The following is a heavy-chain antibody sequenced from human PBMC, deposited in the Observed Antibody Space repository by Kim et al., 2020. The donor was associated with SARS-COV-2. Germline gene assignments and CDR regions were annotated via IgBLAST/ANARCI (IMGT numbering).Heavy chain of an antibody. D-gene: IGHD6-13*01. Sequence: GGSLRLSCAASGYSFSIFGIHWVRQAPGKGLEWVAVIWHDGSYKYYADSVKGRFTISKDNSNNMVYLEIHSLTAEDTAVYYCAREASSRGMDVWGQGTTVIVS. V-gene: IGHV3-33*01. CDR2: IWHDGSYK. CDR3: AREASSRGMDV. J-gene: IGHJ6*02. CDR1: GYSFSIFG.